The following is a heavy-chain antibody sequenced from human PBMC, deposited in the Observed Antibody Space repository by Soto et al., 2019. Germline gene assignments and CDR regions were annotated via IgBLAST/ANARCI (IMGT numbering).Heavy chain of an antibody. J-gene: IGHJ4*02. CDR3: ATIGIVGATSVDY. CDR1: GGSVTSRSYY. Sequence: QVQLQESGPGLVRPSETLSLTCTVSGGSVTSRSYYWSWIRQPPGKGLEWIGYISTTGSTNDNPSLKSRVTISLDTSKNQFSLKLSSVTAADTDVYYCATIGIVGATSVDYWGQGTLVTVSS. D-gene: IGHD1-26*01. CDR2: ISTTGST. V-gene: IGHV4-61*01.